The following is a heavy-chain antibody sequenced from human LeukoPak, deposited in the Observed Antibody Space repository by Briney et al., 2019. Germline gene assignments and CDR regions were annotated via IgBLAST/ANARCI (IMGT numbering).Heavy chain of an antibody. J-gene: IGHJ4*02. CDR2: IRCKAYGGTT. CDR3: TRGDLYYDFWSGYYRPYYFDY. Sequence: GRSLRLSCTASGFTFGDYAMSWVRQAPGKGLEWVGFIRCKAYGGTTEYAASVKGRFTISRDDSKSIAYLQMNSLKTEDTAVYHCTRGDLYYDFWSGYYRPYYFDYWGQGTLVTVSS. V-gene: IGHV3-49*04. D-gene: IGHD3-3*01. CDR1: GFTFGDYA.